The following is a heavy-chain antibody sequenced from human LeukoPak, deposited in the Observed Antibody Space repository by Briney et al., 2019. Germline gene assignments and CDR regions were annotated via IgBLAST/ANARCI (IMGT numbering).Heavy chain of an antibody. CDR3: ARGKRDIVVVVAAINRSPYYYYYMDV. Sequence: SETLSLTCTVSDGSISSSSYYWGWIRQPPGKGLEWIGNIYYSGSTCYNPSLKSRVTISVDTSKNQFSLKLSSVTAADTAVYYCARGKRDIVVVVAAINRSPYYYYYMDVWGKGTTVTVSS. CDR1: DGSISSSSYY. V-gene: IGHV4-39*07. CDR2: IYYSGST. J-gene: IGHJ6*03. D-gene: IGHD2-15*01.